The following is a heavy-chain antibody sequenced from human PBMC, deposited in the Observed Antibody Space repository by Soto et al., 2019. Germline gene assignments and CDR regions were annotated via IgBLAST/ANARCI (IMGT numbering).Heavy chain of an antibody. CDR2: TSYEGDNQ. V-gene: IGHV3-30-3*01. J-gene: IGHJ4*02. Sequence: GGSLRLSCAASGFTFFNYAMHWVRQAPGKGLEWVAVTSYEGDNQYYADSVKGRFTISRDNSKNTLYLQMNSLNIEDSAVYYCSGAESPDTAYFSLYWGQGTPVTVSS. CDR1: GFTFFNYA. D-gene: IGHD1-26*01. CDR3: SGAESPDTAYFSLY.